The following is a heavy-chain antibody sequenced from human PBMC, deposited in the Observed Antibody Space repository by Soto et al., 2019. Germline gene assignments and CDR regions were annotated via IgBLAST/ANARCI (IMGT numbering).Heavy chain of an antibody. J-gene: IGHJ4*02. CDR1: GGSSSSYY. Sequence: SETLSLTCTVSGGSSSSYYWSCIRQPPGKGLEWIGYIYYSGSTNYNPSLKSRVTISVDTSKNQFSLKLSSVTAADTAVYYCASLWGGLGRFAYWGQGTLVTVSS. V-gene: IGHV4-59*08. CDR3: ASLWGGLGRFAY. CDR2: IYYSGST. D-gene: IGHD1-26*01.